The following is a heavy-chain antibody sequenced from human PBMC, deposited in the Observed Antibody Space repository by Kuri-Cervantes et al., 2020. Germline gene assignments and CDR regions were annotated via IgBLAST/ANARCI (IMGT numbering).Heavy chain of an antibody. CDR2: INHSGST. Sequence: ESLKISCAASGFTFSSYWMSWIRQPPGKGLEWIGEINHSGSTNYNPSLKSRVTISVDTSKNQFSLKLSSVTAADTAVYYCARGGIQLWLRTAPMDVWGQGTTVTVSS. CDR3: ARGGIQLWLRTAPMDV. J-gene: IGHJ6*02. CDR1: GFTFSSYW. V-gene: IGHV4-34*01. D-gene: IGHD5-18*01.